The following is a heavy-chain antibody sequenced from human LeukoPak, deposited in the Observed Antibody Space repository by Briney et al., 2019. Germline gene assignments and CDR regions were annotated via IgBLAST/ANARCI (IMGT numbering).Heavy chain of an antibody. J-gene: IGHJ3*02. V-gene: IGHV3-23*01. CDR2: ISGTSGST. CDR3: AKGRIRAVTDAFDI. Sequence: GGSLRLSCAASRFTFSSYAMSWVRQAPGKGLEWVSTISGTSGSTYYADSVKGRFTVSRDNSKNTLSLQMNSLRAEDTALYYCAKGRIRAVTDAFDIWGQGTLVTVST. D-gene: IGHD5-18*01. CDR1: RFTFSSYA.